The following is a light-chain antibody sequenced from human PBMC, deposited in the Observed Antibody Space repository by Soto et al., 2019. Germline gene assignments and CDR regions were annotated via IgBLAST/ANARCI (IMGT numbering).Light chain of an antibody. Sequence: QSVLTQPASVSASPGQSITISCAGTSSDVGRFNYVSWYQQYPGKAPKLIIYDVVKRPSGISNRFSGSKPGNTASLTISGLQAEDEADYYCTSYATVSTLYVFGTGTKVTVL. CDR2: DVV. V-gene: IGLV2-14*03. CDR1: SSDVGRFNY. CDR3: TSYATVSTLYV. J-gene: IGLJ1*01.